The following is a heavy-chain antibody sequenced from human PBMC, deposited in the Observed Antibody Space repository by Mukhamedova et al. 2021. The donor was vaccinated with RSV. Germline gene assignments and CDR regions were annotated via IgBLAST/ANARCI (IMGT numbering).Heavy chain of an antibody. Sequence: IRQAPGKGLEWVSYISPSGTTMYYAESVRGRFTISRDNAKNALYLQMDSLRAEDTAVYYCARGLTDVGDDSRGFYTDHWGQGT. J-gene: IGHJ4*02. CDR2: ISPSGTTM. D-gene: IGHD3-22*01. CDR3: ARGLTDVGDDSRGFYTDH. V-gene: IGHV3-11*01.